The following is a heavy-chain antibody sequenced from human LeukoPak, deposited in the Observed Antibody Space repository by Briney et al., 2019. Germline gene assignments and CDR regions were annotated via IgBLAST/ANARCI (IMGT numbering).Heavy chain of an antibody. CDR3: ARLRRNWGAFDI. J-gene: IGHJ3*02. CDR1: GCSTSNTAYY. V-gene: IGHV4-39*01. Sequence: SETLSLTCTVSGCSTSNTAYYLGWIRQPPGKGLEWIGSLSYSGSPYYNPSLKSRVTISGDMSKNQFSLKLSSVTAADTAVYYCARLRRNWGAFDIWGQGTMVTVSS. D-gene: IGHD7-27*01. CDR2: LSYSGSP.